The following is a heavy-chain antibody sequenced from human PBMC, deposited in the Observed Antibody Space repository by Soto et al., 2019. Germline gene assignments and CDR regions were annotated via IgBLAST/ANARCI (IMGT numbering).Heavy chain of an antibody. CDR3: AKCDYDFWSGYRFDY. D-gene: IGHD3-3*01. CDR1: GLTFSSYA. J-gene: IGHJ4*02. CDR2: ISGSGGST. V-gene: IGHV3-23*01. Sequence: GGSLRLSCAASGLTFSSYAMSWVRQAPGKGLEWVSAISGSGGSTYYADSVKGRFIISRDNSKNTLYLQMNSLRAEDTAVYYCAKCDYDFWSGYRFDYWGQGTLVTVSS.